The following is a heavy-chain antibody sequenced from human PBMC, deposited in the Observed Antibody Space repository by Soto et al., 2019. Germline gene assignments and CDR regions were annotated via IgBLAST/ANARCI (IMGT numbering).Heavy chain of an antibody. J-gene: IGHJ4*02. CDR3: ARDLRRNSGSYFDY. D-gene: IGHD1-26*01. V-gene: IGHV3-11*05. CDR1: GFRFSDYY. CDR2: IDSSSGYT. Sequence: GGSLRLSCAASGFRFSDYYMSWIRKATGKGLEWISYIDSSSGYTNYADSVKGRFTISRDNAKNSLYLQVSSLRAEDTAIYYCARDLRRNSGSYFDYWGQGTPVTVSS.